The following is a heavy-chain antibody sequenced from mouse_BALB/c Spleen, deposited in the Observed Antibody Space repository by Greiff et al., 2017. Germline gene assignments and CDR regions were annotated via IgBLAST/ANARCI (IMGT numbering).Heavy chain of an antibody. CDR3: ARKKGLWLRRDDVYYAMDY. D-gene: IGHD2-2*01. J-gene: IGHJ4*01. CDR1: GFSLTSYG. V-gene: IGHV2-2*02. Sequence: QVQLKESGPGLVQPSQSLSITCTVSGFSLTSYGVHWVRQSPGKGLEWLGVIWSGGSTDYNAAFISRLSISKDNSKSQVFFKMNSLQANDTAIYYCARKKGLWLRRDDVYYAMDYWGQGTSVTVSS. CDR2: IWSGGST.